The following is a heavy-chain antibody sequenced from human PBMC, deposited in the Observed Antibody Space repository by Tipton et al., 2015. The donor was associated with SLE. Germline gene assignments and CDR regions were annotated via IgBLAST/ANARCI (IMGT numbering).Heavy chain of an antibody. CDR1: GGSISSYS. CDR2: IYYSGRT. CDR3: ARHRDSSGQLGY. Sequence: LRLSCTVSGGSISSYSWSWIRQPPGKGLEWIGYIYYSGRTNYNPSLKSRVTISVDTSKNQFSLKLSSVTAADTAVYYCARHRDSSGQLGYWGQGTLVTVSS. D-gene: IGHD6-19*01. J-gene: IGHJ4*02. V-gene: IGHV4-59*08.